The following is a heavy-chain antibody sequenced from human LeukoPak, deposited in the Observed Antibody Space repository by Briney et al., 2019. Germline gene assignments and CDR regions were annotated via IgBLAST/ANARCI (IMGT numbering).Heavy chain of an antibody. D-gene: IGHD6-19*01. V-gene: IGHV1-18*01. J-gene: IGHJ4*02. CDR2: ISTYNGNT. CDR1: GYTFTSYG. CDR3: ARDREGIAVAGTVFDY. Sequence: ASVKVSCKASGYTFTSYGISWVRQAPGQGLEWMGWISTYNGNTKYAQNLQGRVTMTTDTSTSTAYMELRSLRSDDTAVYYCARDREGIAVAGTVFDYWGQGTLVTVSS.